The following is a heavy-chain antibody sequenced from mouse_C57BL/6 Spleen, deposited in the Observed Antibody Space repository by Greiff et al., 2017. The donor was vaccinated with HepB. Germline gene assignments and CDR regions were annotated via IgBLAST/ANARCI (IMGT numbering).Heavy chain of an antibody. D-gene: IGHD3-3*01. Sequence: EVQLQQSGPVLVKPGASVKMSCKASGYTFTDYYMNWVKQSHGKSLEWIGVINPYNGGTSYNQKFKGKATLTVDKSSSTAYMELNSLTSEDSAVYYCARGDSWSSWFAYWGQGTLVTVSA. CDR2: INPYNGGT. V-gene: IGHV1-19*01. J-gene: IGHJ3*01. CDR1: GYTFTDYY. CDR3: ARGDSWSSWFAY.